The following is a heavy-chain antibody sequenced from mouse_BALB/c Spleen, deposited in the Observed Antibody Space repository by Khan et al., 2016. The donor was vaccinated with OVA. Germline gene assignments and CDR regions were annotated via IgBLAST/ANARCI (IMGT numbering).Heavy chain of an antibody. CDR2: IWAGGST. CDR1: GFSLSNYG. V-gene: IGHV2-9*02. J-gene: IGHJ2*01. CDR3: ARNREPDYFDY. Sequence: QMQLEESGPGLVAPSQSLSITCTVSGFSLSNYGVHWVRQPPGKGLEWLGIIWAGGSTNYNSALMSRLSISKDNSKSQVFLKMNSLQTDDTAIYFGARNREPDYFDYWGQGTTLTVSS.